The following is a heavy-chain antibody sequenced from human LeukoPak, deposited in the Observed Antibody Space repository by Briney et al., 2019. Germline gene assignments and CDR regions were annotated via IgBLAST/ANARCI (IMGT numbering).Heavy chain of an antibody. D-gene: IGHD3-9*01. Sequence: GGSLRLSCAASGFAVSSNYMSWVRQAPGKGLEWVSAISGSGGSTYYADSVKGRFTISRDNSKGTLYLQMNRLRVEDTAVYYCAEGRSYDILTGYYQGFDYWGQGTLVTVSS. V-gene: IGHV3-23*01. J-gene: IGHJ4*02. CDR3: AEGRSYDILTGYYQGFDY. CDR1: GFAVSSNY. CDR2: ISGSGGST.